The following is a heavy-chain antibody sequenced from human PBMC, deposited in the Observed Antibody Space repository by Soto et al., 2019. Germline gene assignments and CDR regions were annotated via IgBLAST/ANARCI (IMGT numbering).Heavy chain of an antibody. CDR2: ISGSGGST. D-gene: IGHD2-2*01. Sequence: GGSLRLSCAASGFTFSSYAMSWVRQAPGKGLEWVSAISGSGGSTYYADSVKGRFTISRDNSKNTLYLQMNSLRAEDTAVYYCAKDQSPDIVVVPAAMPEDAFDIWGQGTMVTVSS. CDR1: GFTFSSYA. V-gene: IGHV3-23*01. J-gene: IGHJ3*02. CDR3: AKDQSPDIVVVPAAMPEDAFDI.